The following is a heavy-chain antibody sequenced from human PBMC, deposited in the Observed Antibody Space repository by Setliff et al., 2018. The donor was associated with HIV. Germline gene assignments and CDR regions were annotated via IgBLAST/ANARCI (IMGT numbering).Heavy chain of an antibody. Sequence: SETLSLTCTVSGGTISSGGYYCTWIRQPPGKGLEWIGYVHSTGRTKNNASLTSRVTFSVDTAKNQCSLKLFSVTAADTAVYYCARFCAGGTCPDVWGKGTTVTVSS. CDR1: GGTISSGGYY. V-gene: IGHV4-61*08. J-gene: IGHJ6*04. CDR2: VHSTGRT. CDR3: ARFCAGGTCPDV. D-gene: IGHD2-8*02.